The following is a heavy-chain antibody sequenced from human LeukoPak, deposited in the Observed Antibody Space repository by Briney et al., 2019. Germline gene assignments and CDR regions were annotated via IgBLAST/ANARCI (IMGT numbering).Heavy chain of an antibody. V-gene: IGHV4-59*01. J-gene: IGHJ3*02. CDR2: INHSGSS. D-gene: IGHD1-14*01. CDR3: ARTNQISETAFDI. CDR1: GGSISSDY. Sequence: PSETLSLTCTVSGGSISSDYWSWIRQPPGKGLEWIGYINHSGSSNYNPSLKSRVTISVDTSKNQFSLKLTSVTAADTAVYYCARTNQISETAFDIWGQGTMVIVSS.